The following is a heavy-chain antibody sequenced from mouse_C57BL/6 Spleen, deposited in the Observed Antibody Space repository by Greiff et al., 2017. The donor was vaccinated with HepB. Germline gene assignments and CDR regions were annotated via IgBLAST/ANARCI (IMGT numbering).Heavy chain of an antibody. V-gene: IGHV1-50*01. D-gene: IGHD2-3*01. CDR3: ARAGAYDGYYLGN. J-gene: IGHJ4*01. CDR1: GYTFTSYW. CDR2: IDPSESYT. Sequence: QVQLQQPGAELVKPGASVKLSCKASGYTFTSYWMQGVKQRPGQGLEWIGEIDPSESYTNYNQKFKGKATLTVDTSSSTAYMQLSSLTSEDSAVYYCARAGAYDGYYLGNWGQGTSVTVSS.